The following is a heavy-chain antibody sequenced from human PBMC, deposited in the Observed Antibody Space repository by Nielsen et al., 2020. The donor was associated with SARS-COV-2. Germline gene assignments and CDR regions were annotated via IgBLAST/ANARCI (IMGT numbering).Heavy chain of an antibody. J-gene: IGHJ3*02. D-gene: IGHD3-3*01. Sequence: GESLKISCAASGFTFSSYAMSWVRQAPGKGLEWVSAISGSGGSTYYADSVKGRFTISRDNSKNTLYLQMNSLRAEDTAVYYCAKDFKDFWSGYYAFDIWGQGTMVTVSS. V-gene: IGHV3-23*01. CDR1: GFTFSSYA. CDR3: AKDFKDFWSGYYAFDI. CDR2: ISGSGGST.